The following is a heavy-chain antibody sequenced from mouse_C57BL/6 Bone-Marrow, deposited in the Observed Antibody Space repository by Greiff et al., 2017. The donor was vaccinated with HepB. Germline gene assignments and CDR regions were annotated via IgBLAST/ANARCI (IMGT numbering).Heavy chain of an antibody. Sequence: QVQLQQSGPELVKPGASVKISCKASGYAFSSSWMNWVKQRPGKGLEWIGRIYPGDGDTNYNGKFKGKATLTADKSSSTAYMQLSSLTSEDSAVYFCAIKEVVALYYYAMDYWGQGTSVTVSS. CDR3: AIKEVVALYYYAMDY. CDR2: IYPGDGDT. V-gene: IGHV1-82*01. J-gene: IGHJ4*01. CDR1: GYAFSSSW. D-gene: IGHD1-1*01.